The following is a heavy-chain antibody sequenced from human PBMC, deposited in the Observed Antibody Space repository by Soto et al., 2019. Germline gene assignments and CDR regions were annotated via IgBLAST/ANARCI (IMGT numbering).Heavy chain of an antibody. V-gene: IGHV5-51*01. CDR1: GNSFTSYW. CDR2: IYPGDSDT. D-gene: IGHD1-7*01. CDR3: ATAWKYSYYYGMDV. Sequence: XESLKISWKCSGNSFTSYWIGWVRQMPGKGLEWMGIIYPGDSDTRYSPSFQGQVTISADKSISTAYLQWSSLKASDTAMYYCATAWKYSYYYGMDVWGQGTTVTVSS. J-gene: IGHJ6*02.